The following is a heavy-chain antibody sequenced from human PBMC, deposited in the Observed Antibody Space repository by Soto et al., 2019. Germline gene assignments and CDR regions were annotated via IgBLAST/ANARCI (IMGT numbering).Heavy chain of an antibody. CDR3: ARERSNYYYYYYLDV. J-gene: IGHJ6*03. V-gene: IGHV3-72*01. CDR2: TRNKASSYTT. CDR1: GFTFSDHY. D-gene: IGHD4-4*01. Sequence: HPGGSLRLSCAASGFTFSDHYMDWVRQAPGKGLEWVGRTRNKASSYTTEYAASVKGRFTISRDDSKNSLYLQMNSPKTEDTAVYYCARERSNYYYYYYLDVWGKGTTVTAP.